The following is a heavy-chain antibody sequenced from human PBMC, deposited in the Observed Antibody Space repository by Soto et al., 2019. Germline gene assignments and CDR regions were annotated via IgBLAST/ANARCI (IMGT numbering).Heavy chain of an antibody. J-gene: IGHJ4*02. CDR3: ARQTHVTAYSSSWPYFDY. D-gene: IGHD6-6*01. CDR1: SGSISSSNW. Sequence: SETLSLTCAVSSGSISSSNWWSWVRQPPGKGLEWIGEIYHSGSTNYNPSLKSRVTISVDKSKNQFSLKLSSVTAADTAVYYCARQTHVTAYSSSWPYFDYWGQGTLVTVSS. CDR2: IYHSGST. V-gene: IGHV4-4*02.